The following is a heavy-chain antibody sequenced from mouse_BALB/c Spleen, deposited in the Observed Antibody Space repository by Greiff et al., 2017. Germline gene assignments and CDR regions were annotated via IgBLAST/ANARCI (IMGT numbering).Heavy chain of an antibody. D-gene: IGHD2-4*01. Sequence: LVKTGASVKISCTASGYSFTGYYMHWVKQSHGKSLEWIGYISCYNGATSYNQKFKGKATFTVATTSSTAYMQFNCLTSEGSAVYYCAREYMITTGRYFDDWGQGTTLTVSS. CDR1: GYSFTGYY. CDR3: AREYMITTGRYFDD. J-gene: IGHJ2*01. V-gene: IGHV1S34*01. CDR2: ISCYNGAT.